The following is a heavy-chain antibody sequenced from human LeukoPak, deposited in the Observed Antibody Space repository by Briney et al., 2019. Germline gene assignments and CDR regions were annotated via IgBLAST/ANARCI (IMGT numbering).Heavy chain of an antibody. D-gene: IGHD2-15*01. Sequence: GGSLRLSCAASGFTFSSYWMHWVRQAPGKGLVWVSRINIDGSSTSYADSVKGRFPILRDNAKNTVYLQMNSLRAEDTAVYYCARDRGGGHMDVWGKGTTVTISS. V-gene: IGHV3-74*01. J-gene: IGHJ6*03. CDR3: ARDRGGGHMDV. CDR1: GFTFSSYW. CDR2: INIDGSST.